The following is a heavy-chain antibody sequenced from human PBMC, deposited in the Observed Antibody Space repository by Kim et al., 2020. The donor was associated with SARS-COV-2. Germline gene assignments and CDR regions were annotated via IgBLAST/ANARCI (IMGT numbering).Heavy chain of an antibody. CDR2: INWNGGST. D-gene: IGHD6-19*01. J-gene: IGHJ3*02. V-gene: IGHV3-20*04. CDR1: GFTFDDYG. CDR3: ARDRRSWYSSGWYKWGAFDI. Sequence: GGSLRLSCAASGFTFDDYGMSWVRQAPGKGLEWVSGINWNGGSTGYADSVKGRFTISRDNAKNSLYLQMNSLRAEDTALYYCARDRRSWYSSGWYKWGAFDIWGQGTMVTVSS.